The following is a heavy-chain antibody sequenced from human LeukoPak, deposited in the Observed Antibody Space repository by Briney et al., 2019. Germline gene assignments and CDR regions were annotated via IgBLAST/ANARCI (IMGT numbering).Heavy chain of an antibody. CDR1: GYSISSGYY. J-gene: IGHJ3*02. V-gene: IGHV4-38-2*02. Sequence: LETLSLTCTVSGYSISSGYYWGWIRQPPGKGLEWIGSIYHSGSTYYNPSLKSRVTTSVDTSKNQSSLKLSSVTAADTAVYYCASPNDAFDIWGQGTMVTVSS. CDR3: ASPNDAFDI. CDR2: IYHSGST.